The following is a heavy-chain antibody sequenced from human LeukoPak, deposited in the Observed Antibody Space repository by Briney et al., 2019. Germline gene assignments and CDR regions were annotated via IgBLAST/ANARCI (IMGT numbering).Heavy chain of an antibody. CDR3: ARAPKSWLAPMDV. D-gene: IGHD6-19*01. J-gene: IGHJ6*03. Sequence: ASVKVSCKASGYTFTSYGISWVRQAPGQGLEWMGWISAYNGNTNYAQKLQGRVTMTTDTSTSTAYIELRSLRSDDTAVYFCARAPKSWLAPMDVWGKGTTVTVSS. CDR1: GYTFTSYG. CDR2: ISAYNGNT. V-gene: IGHV1-18*01.